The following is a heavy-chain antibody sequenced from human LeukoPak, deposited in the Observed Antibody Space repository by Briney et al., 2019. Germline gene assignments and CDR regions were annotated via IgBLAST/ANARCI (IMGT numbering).Heavy chain of an antibody. Sequence: GASVKVSCKASGYTFTSYGITWVRQAPGQGLEWMGWISAYNGNTNYAEKFQGRVTMTTDTSTSTVYMELRSLRSDDTAVYYCARAHSYVGYYYMDVWGKGTMVTVSS. CDR1: GYTFTSYG. D-gene: IGHD5-18*01. V-gene: IGHV1-18*01. CDR3: ARAHSYVGYYYMDV. J-gene: IGHJ6*03. CDR2: ISAYNGNT.